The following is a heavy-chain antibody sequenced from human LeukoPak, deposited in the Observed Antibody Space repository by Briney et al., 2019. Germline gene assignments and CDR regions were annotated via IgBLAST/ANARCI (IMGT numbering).Heavy chain of an antibody. CDR1: GGSISRYY. CDR2: IYSSGST. Sequence: PSETLSLTCTVSGGSISRYYWSWIRQPAGRGLEWIGRIYSSGSTNYNPYRRGRVTISVDKSKNQFSLKLSSVSAADTAVYYCARDPGYDYGDYIQDPFDIWGHGTMVAVSS. J-gene: IGHJ3*02. D-gene: IGHD4-17*01. V-gene: IGHV4-4*07. CDR3: ARDPGYDYGDYIQDPFDI.